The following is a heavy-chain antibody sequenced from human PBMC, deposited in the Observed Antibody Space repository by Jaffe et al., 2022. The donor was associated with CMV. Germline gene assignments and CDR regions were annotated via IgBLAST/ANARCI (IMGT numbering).Heavy chain of an antibody. D-gene: IGHD1-26*01. V-gene: IGHV4-59*08. CDR1: GGSISSYY. CDR3: ARLHKWVDAFDI. Sequence: QVQLQESGPGLVKPSETLSLTCTVSGGSISSYYWSWIRQPPGKGLEWIGYIYYSGSTNYNPSLKSRVTISVDTSKNQFSLKLSSVTAADTAVYYCARLHKWVDAFDIWGQGTMVTVSS. J-gene: IGHJ3*02. CDR2: IYYSGST.